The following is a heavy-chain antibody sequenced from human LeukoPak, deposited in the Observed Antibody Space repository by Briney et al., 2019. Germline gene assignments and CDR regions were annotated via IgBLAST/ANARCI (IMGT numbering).Heavy chain of an antibody. J-gene: IGHJ4*02. CDR1: GFTFSSYG. CDR3: ARVRRLRAEFDY. CDR2: IWYDGSNK. V-gene: IGHV3-33*01. Sequence: PGRSLRLSCAASGFTFSSYGMHWVRRAPGKGLEWVAVIWYDGSNKYYADSVKGRFTISRDNSKNTLYLQMNSLRAEDTAVYYCARVRRLRAEFDYWGQGTLVTVSS.